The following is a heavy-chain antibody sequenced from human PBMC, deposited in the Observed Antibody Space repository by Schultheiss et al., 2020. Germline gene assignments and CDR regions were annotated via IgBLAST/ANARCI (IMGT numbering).Heavy chain of an antibody. CDR2: INHSGST. V-gene: IGHV4-34*01. J-gene: IGHJ4*02. D-gene: IGHD3-3*01. CDR1: GGSFSGYY. Sequence: SETLSLTCAVYGGSFSGYYWSWIRQPPGKGLEWIGEINHSGSTNYNPSLKSRVTISVDTSKNQFSLKLSSVTAADTAVYYCVKGGNSITIFGEDYWGQGTLVTVSS. CDR3: VKGGNSITIFGEDY.